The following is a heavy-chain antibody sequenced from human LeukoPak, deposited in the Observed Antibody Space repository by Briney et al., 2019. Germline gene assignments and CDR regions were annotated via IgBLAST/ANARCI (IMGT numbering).Heavy chain of an antibody. CDR2: IIPILGIA. CDR1: GGTFSSYA. CDR3: VGYCSSTSCYSYGPYGMDV. V-gene: IGHV1-69*04. J-gene: IGHJ6*02. D-gene: IGHD2-2*01. Sequence: GASVKVSCKASGGTFSSYAISWVRQAPGQGLEWMGRIIPILGIANYAQKFQGRVTITADKSTSTAYMELSSLRSEDTAVYYCVGYCSSTSCYSYGPYGMDVWGQGTTVTVSS.